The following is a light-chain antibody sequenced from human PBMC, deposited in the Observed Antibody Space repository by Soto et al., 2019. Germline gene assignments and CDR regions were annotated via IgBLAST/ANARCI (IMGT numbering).Light chain of an antibody. J-gene: IGKJ1*01. CDR2: KAS. CDR3: QQYDSYPWT. CDR1: QSINRW. Sequence: DIQLTQSPSFLSASVGDRVTITCRASQSINRWLAWYQQKPGKAPKLLIYKASSLESGVPARFSGSGSGTEFTLTISSLQPDDFGTYFCQQYDSYPWTFGQGTKVDIK. V-gene: IGKV1-5*03.